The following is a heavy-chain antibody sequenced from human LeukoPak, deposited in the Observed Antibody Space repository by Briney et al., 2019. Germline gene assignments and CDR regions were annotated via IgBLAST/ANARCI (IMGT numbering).Heavy chain of an antibody. Sequence: GASVKVSCKVSGYTLTELSMHWVRQAPGKGLEWMGGFNPEDGETIYAQKFQGRVTMTEDTSTDTAYMELSSLRSEDTAVYYCATGRGGYYYDSSGYPTYWGQGTLVTVSS. J-gene: IGHJ4*02. D-gene: IGHD3-22*01. CDR1: GYTLTELS. V-gene: IGHV1-24*01. CDR3: ATGRGGYYYDSSGYPTY. CDR2: FNPEDGET.